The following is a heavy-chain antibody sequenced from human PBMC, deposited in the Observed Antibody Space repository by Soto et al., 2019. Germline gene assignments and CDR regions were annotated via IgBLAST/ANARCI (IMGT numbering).Heavy chain of an antibody. V-gene: IGHV3-21*01. D-gene: IGHD6-13*01. Sequence: GGSQRLSCAASGFTFSNYSMNWVRKAPEKRLERVSSISRSSSYIYYADSVKGRFTISRDNAKNSLYLQMNSLRAEDTAVYYCARTYPQHQLALPYDFDYWGQGTLVTVSS. CDR3: ARTYPQHQLALPYDFDY. CDR1: GFTFSNYS. J-gene: IGHJ4*02. CDR2: ISRSSSYI.